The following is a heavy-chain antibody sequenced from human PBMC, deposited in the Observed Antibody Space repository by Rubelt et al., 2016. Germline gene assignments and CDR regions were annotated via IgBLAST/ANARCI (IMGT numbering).Heavy chain of an antibody. Sequence: ADSVKGRFTISRDDSKNSLYLQMNSLRAEDTALYYCAKSPQAHFGVVTNYNWFDPWGQGTLVTVSS. CDR3: AKSPQAHFGVVTNYNWFDP. D-gene: IGHD3-3*01. J-gene: IGHJ5*02. V-gene: IGHV3-43*01.